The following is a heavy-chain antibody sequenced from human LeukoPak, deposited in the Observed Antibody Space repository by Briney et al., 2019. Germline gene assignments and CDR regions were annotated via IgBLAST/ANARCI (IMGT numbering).Heavy chain of an antibody. CDR1: GYTFIDYF. CDR3: ARGYCSSTSCYYFYY. CDR2: INPNSAGT. V-gene: IGHV1-2*02. Sequence: ASVKVSCQASGYTFIDYFMHWVRQAPGQGLEWMGWINPNSAGTNYAQNFQGRVTMARDTSINTAYMELTRLRSDDTAVYYCARGYCSSTSCYYFYYWGQGTLVTVSS. J-gene: IGHJ4*02. D-gene: IGHD2-2*01.